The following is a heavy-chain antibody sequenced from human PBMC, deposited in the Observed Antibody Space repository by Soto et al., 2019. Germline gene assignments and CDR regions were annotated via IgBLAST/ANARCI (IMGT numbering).Heavy chain of an antibody. CDR2: ISYDGSNK. J-gene: IGHJ4*02. CDR1: GFTFSSYG. V-gene: IGHV3-30*18. D-gene: IGHD2-15*01. CDR3: AKDQRIVVVVAALDY. Sequence: GGSLRLSCAASGFTFSSYGMHWVRQAPGKGLGWVAVISYDGSNKYYADSVKGRFTISRDNSKNTLYLQMNSLRAEDTAMYYCAKDQRIVVVVAALDYWGQGTLVTLSS.